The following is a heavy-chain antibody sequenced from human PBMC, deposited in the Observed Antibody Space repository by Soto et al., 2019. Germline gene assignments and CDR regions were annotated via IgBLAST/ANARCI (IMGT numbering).Heavy chain of an antibody. D-gene: IGHD2-8*01. V-gene: IGHV1-18*01. Sequence: QGHLVQSGAEVKKPGTSVKVSCKASGYTFTRYGISWVRQAPGQGLEWMGWISGYNGDTNYAQTLQGRVTMTIETSTRTAYMELRSLTSDDTAVYYCAKNGQPPYYYYGLDVWGQGTTVTVSS. CDR2: ISGYNGDT. CDR1: GYTFTRYG. J-gene: IGHJ6*02. CDR3: AKNGQPPYYYYGLDV.